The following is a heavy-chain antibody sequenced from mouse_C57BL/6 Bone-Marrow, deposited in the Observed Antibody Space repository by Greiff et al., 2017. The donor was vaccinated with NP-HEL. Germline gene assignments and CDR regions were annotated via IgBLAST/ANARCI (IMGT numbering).Heavy chain of an antibody. J-gene: IGHJ1*03. CDR2: FHPYNDDT. Sequence: QVQLQPSGAELVKPGASVKMSCKASGYTFTTYPIEWMKQTHGKSLEWIGNFHPYNDDTKYNEKFKGKATLTVEKSSSTVYLELSRLTSDDSAVYYCARPGYGSSYWYFDVWGTGTTVTVSS. CDR1: GYTFTTYP. CDR3: ARPGYGSSYWYFDV. V-gene: IGHV1-47*01. D-gene: IGHD1-1*01.